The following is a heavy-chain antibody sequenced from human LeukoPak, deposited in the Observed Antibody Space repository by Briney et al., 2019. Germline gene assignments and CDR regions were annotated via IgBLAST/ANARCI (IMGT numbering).Heavy chain of an antibody. D-gene: IGHD3-10*01. Sequence: SETLSLTCTVSGGSISSYYWSWIRQPPGKGLEWIGYIYYSGSTNYNPSLKSRVTISVDTSKNQFSLKLSSVTAADTAVYYCARDRFVWFGELSKVDWYFDLWGRGTLVTVSS. J-gene: IGHJ2*01. CDR1: GGSISSYY. CDR2: IYYSGST. CDR3: ARDRFVWFGELSKVDWYFDL. V-gene: IGHV4-59*12.